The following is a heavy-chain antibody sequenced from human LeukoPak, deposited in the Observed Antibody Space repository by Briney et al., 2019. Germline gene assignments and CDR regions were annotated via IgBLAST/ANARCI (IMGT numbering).Heavy chain of an antibody. CDR1: GFTFDDYG. Sequence: GGSLRLSCAASGFTFDDYGMSWVRQAPGKELEWVSGINWNGGSTGYADSVKGRFTISRDNAKNSLYLQKNSLRAEDTALYYCARDGDYGTYYYYMDVWGKGTTVTVSS. V-gene: IGHV3-20*04. J-gene: IGHJ6*03. D-gene: IGHD4-17*01. CDR2: INWNGGST. CDR3: ARDGDYGTYYYYMDV.